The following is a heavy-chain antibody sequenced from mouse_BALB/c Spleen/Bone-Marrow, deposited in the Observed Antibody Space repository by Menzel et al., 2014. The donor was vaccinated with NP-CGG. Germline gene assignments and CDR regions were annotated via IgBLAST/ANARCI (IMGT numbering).Heavy chain of an antibody. D-gene: IGHD2-14*01. J-gene: IGHJ1*01. CDR3: ARVYYYRYWYFDV. CDR1: GYSITSDYA. V-gene: IGHV3-2*02. CDR2: ISYSGGT. Sequence: EVQLQQSGPGLVKPSQSLSPTCTVTGYSITSDYAWNWIRQFPGNKLEWMGYISYSGGTNYNPSLKSRISITRDTSKNLFFLHLNSVTTEDTATYYCARVYYYRYWYFDVWGAGTTVTVSS.